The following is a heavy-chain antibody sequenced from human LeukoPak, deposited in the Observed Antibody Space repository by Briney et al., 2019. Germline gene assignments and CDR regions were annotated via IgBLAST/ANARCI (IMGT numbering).Heavy chain of an antibody. CDR2: IYYSGST. V-gene: IGHV4-39*07. Sequence: SETLSLTCTVSGGSISSNSYFWGWIRQPPGKGLEWIGSIYYSGSTSYNPSLRSRVTISVDTSKSQFSLKLSSVTAADTAVYYCARHGNANSYSSSWGFDPRGQGTLVTVSS. CDR3: ARHGNANSYSSSWGFDP. D-gene: IGHD6-13*01. CDR1: GGSISSNSYF. J-gene: IGHJ5*02.